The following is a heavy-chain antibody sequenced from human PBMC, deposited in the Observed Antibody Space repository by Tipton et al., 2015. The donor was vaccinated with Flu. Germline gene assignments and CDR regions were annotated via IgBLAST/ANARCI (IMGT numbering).Heavy chain of an antibody. J-gene: IGHJ5*01. CDR2: ISPSGIT. CDR1: GGSISTYH. Sequence: GLVKPSETLSLICRVSGGSISTYHWSWIRQSAGKGLEWIGRISPSGITRFNSSLKSRVTMSLDASKNQFSLSLTSVTGADTAVYYCARDRGGYDSYGNGPPGWFDSWGQGTQVTVSS. CDR3: ARDRGGYDSYGNGPPGWFDS. V-gene: IGHV4-4*07. D-gene: IGHD5-18*01.